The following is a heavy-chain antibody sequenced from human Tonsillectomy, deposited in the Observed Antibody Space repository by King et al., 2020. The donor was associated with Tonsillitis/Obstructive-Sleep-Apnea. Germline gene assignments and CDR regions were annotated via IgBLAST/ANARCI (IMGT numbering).Heavy chain of an antibody. CDR1: GFTFDDYA. Sequence: VQLVESGGGLVQPGRSLRLSCAASGFTFDDYAMHWVRQAPGKGLEWVSGISWNSGSIGYADSVKGRFTISRDNAKNYLYLQMNSLRAEDTALYYCAKDTSYQLWLVNWGQGTLVTVSS. J-gene: IGHJ4*02. D-gene: IGHD5-18*01. CDR3: AKDTSYQLWLVN. CDR2: ISWNSGSI. V-gene: IGHV3-9*01.